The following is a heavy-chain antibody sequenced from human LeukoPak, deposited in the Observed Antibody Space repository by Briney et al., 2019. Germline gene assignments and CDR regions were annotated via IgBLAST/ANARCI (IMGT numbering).Heavy chain of an antibody. CDR1: GGSISSYY. J-gene: IGHJ6*02. Sequence: SETLSLTCTVSGGSISSYYWGWIRQPAGKGLEWIGRIYTSGSTNYNPSLKSRVTMSVDTSKNQFSLKLSSVTAADTAVYYCARGVPSGRLYYYYYDMDVWGQGTTVTVSS. D-gene: IGHD2-15*01. CDR3: ARGVPSGRLYYYYYDMDV. V-gene: IGHV4-4*07. CDR2: IYTSGST.